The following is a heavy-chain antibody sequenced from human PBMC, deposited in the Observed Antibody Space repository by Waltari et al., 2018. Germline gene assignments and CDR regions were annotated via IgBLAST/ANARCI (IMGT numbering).Heavy chain of an antibody. CDR3: ARDKSIAADY. CDR1: GITFSSYS. V-gene: IGHV3-21*01. CDR2: ISSSSSYI. J-gene: IGHJ4*02. Sequence: EVQLVESGGGLVKPGGSLRPSCATAGITFSSYSMNWVRQAPGKGLEWVSSISSSSSYIYYADSVKGRFTISRDNAKNSLYLQMNSLRAEDTAVYYCARDKSIAADYWGQGTLVTVSS. D-gene: IGHD6-6*01.